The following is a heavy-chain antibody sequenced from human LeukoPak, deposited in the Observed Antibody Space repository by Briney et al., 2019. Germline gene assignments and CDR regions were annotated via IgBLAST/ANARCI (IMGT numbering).Heavy chain of an antibody. Sequence: GGSLRLSCAASGFTFSSYSMHWVRQAPGKGLEWVAVISYDGSNKYYADSVKGRFTISRDNSENTLYRQMNKRRAGEPAVSYCARDPQLGAYMDVWGKGTPVTVSS. J-gene: IGHJ6*03. V-gene: IGHV3-30*03. D-gene: IGHD2-2*01. CDR1: GFTFSSYS. CDR3: ARDPQLGAYMDV. CDR2: ISYDGSNK.